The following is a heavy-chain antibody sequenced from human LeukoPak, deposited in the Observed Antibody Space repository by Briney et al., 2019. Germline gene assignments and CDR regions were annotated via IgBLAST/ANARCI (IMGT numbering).Heavy chain of an antibody. V-gene: IGHV4-39*01. CDR3: ARRSGSSSGFDP. CDR1: GGSISSSSYY. CDR2: IYYSGST. D-gene: IGHD6-6*01. Sequence: SETLSLTCTVSGGSISSSSYYWGWIRQPPGKGLEWIGSIYYSGSTYYNPSLKSRVTISVDTSKNQFSLKLSSVTAADTAVYYCARRSGSSSGFDPWGQGTLVTVSS. J-gene: IGHJ5*02.